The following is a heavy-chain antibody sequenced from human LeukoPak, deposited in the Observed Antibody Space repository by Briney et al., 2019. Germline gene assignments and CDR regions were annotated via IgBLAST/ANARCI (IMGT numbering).Heavy chain of an antibody. CDR2: INTNTGNP. CDR1: GYTFSSYG. Sequence: ASVKVSCKASGYTFSSYGISWVRQAPGQGLEWMGWINTNTGNPTYAQGFTGRFVFSLDTSVSTAYLQISSLKAEDTAVYYCARDPPYYDFWSGYLFDPWGQGTLVTVSS. V-gene: IGHV7-4-1*02. J-gene: IGHJ5*02. D-gene: IGHD3-3*01. CDR3: ARDPPYYDFWSGYLFDP.